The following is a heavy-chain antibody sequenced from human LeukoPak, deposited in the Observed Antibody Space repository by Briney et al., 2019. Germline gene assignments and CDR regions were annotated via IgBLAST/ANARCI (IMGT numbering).Heavy chain of an antibody. CDR2: IIPIFGTA. D-gene: IGHD3/OR15-3a*01. J-gene: IGHJ5*02. V-gene: IGHV1-69*13. CDR3: ARDGPPSVFDP. Sequence: GASVKVSCKASGGTFSSYAISWVRQAPGQGLEWMGGIIPIFGTANYAQKFQGRVTITADESTSTAYMELRSLRSDDTAVYYCARDGPPSVFDPWGQGTLVTVSS. CDR1: GGTFSSYA.